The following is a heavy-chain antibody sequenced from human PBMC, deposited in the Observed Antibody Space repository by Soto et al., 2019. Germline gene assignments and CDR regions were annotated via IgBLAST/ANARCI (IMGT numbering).Heavy chain of an antibody. CDR2: IYYSGST. J-gene: IGHJ5*02. CDR3: ARHGCSGGSCYSVVWFDP. CDR1: GGSISSSSYY. D-gene: IGHD2-15*01. Sequence: SETLSLTCTFSGGSISSSSYYWGWIRQPPGKGLEWIGSIYYSGSTYYNPSLKSRVTISVDTSKNQFSLKLSSVTAADTAVYYCARHGCSGGSCYSVVWFDPWGQGTLVTVSS. V-gene: IGHV4-39*01.